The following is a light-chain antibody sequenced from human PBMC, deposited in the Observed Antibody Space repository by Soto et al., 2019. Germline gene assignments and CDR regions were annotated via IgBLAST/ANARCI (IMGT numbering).Light chain of an antibody. Sequence: QSVLTQPASLSGSPGQSITISCTGTSSDVGGYNYVSWYQQHPGKAPKLIIYEVINRPSGISHRFSGSKSGNTASLTISWLQAEDEADYFCSSYAGSITVLFGGGTKVTVL. CDR2: EVI. CDR3: SSYAGSITVL. CDR1: SSDVGGYNY. V-gene: IGLV2-14*01. J-gene: IGLJ2*01.